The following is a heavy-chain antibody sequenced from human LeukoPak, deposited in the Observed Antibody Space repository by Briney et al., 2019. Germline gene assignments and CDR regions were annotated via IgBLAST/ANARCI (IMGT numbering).Heavy chain of an antibody. CDR2: ISGSGGRT. D-gene: IGHD4-11*01. J-gene: IGHJ5*02. V-gene: IGHV3-23*01. Sequence: PGGSLRLSCAASGFIFSSYAMSWVRLAPGKGLEWISVISGSGGRTDYADSVKGRFTFSRDNSKNTLSLQMSSLGADDTAVYYCAKVGTIETTEELNWFDPWGQGTLVTVSS. CDR3: AKVGTIETTEELNWFDP. CDR1: GFIFSSYA.